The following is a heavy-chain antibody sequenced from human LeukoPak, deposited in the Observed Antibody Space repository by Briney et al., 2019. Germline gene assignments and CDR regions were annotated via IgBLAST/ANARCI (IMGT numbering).Heavy chain of an antibody. V-gene: IGHV1-69*02. CDR3: ARARGSSSSDY. CDR2: IIPILGMA. Sequence: ASVKVSCKASGGTFSSYTISWVRQAPGQGLEWMGRIIPILGMANYAQKFQGRVTITADKSTSTAYMELSSLRSEDTAVYYCARARGSSSSDYWGQGTLVTVSS. D-gene: IGHD6-6*01. J-gene: IGHJ4*02. CDR1: GGTFSSYT.